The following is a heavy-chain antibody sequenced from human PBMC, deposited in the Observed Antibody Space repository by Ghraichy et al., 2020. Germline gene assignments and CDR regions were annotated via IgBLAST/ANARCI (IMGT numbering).Heavy chain of an antibody. D-gene: IGHD3-22*01. Sequence: GGYLRLSCSASGFTFSSYAMHWVRQAPGKGLEYVSAISSNGGSTYYADSVKGRFTIPRDNSKNTLYLQMSSLRAEDTAVYYCVKEPNVDSSGPFDAFDIWGQGTMVTVSS. CDR2: ISSNGGST. J-gene: IGHJ3*02. CDR3: VKEPNVDSSGPFDAFDI. V-gene: IGHV3-64D*09. CDR1: GFTFSSYA.